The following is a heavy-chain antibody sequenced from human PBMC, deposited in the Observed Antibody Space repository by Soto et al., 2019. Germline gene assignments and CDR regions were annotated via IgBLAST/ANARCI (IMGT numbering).Heavy chain of an antibody. V-gene: IGHV4-31*11. J-gene: IGHJ4*02. CDR1: GRSISSGGHF. CDR2: MSHSWST. Sequence: SETLSLTCAVSGRSISSGGHFWNWIRQHPGTGLEWLGYMSHSWSTHHNPSLKGRVTISGDTSKNQFSLKLSSVTAADTAVYYCASTPTDRGFGFDYWGQGILVTVSS. D-gene: IGHD1-1*01. CDR3: ASTPTDRGFGFDY.